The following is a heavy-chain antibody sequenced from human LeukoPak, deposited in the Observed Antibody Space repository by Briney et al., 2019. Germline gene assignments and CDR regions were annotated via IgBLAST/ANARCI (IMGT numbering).Heavy chain of an antibody. CDR1: GFTFTDFY. CDR3: AKDHSSLGGLDY. J-gene: IGHJ4*02. CDR2: IRGGGGSA. V-gene: IGHV3-23*01. D-gene: IGHD6-19*01. Sequence: PGGSLRLSCAASGFTFTDFYMSWIRQAPGKGLEWVSVIRGGGGSATYADSVKGRFTISRDDSKNTLYLQMNSLRADDTAVYYCAKDHSSLGGLDYWGQGTLVTVSS.